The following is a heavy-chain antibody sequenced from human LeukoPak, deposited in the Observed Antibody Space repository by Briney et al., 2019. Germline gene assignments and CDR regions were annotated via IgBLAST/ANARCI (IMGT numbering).Heavy chain of an antibody. CDR1: GGSISSGDYY. CDR3: ARETYYYGSGSYFPDAFDI. CDR2: IYYSGST. J-gene: IGHJ3*02. D-gene: IGHD3-10*01. V-gene: IGHV4-30-4*01. Sequence: SQTLSLTCTVSGGSISSGDYYWSWIRQPPGKGLEWIGYIYYSGSTYYNPSLKSRVTISVDTSKNQFSLKLSSVTAAGTAVYYCARETYYYGSGSYFPDAFDIWGQGTMVTVSS.